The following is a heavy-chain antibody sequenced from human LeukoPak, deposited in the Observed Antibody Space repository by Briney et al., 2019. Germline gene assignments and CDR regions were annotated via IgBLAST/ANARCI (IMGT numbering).Heavy chain of an antibody. J-gene: IGHJ4*02. CDR3: ARGYYYDSSGYYYVPFDY. D-gene: IGHD3-22*01. Sequence: GASVKVSFKASGGTFSSYAISWVRQAPGQGLEWMGGIIPIFGTANYAQKFQGRVTITADESTSTAYMELSSLRSEDTAVYYCARGYYYDSSGYYYVPFDYWGQGTLVTVSS. CDR1: GGTFSSYA. CDR2: IIPIFGTA. V-gene: IGHV1-69*13.